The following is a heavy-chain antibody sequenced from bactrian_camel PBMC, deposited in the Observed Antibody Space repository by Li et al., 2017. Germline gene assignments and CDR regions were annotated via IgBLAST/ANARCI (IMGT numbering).Heavy chain of an antibody. Sequence: VQLVESGRGSVQAGGSLRLSCVASGFTFSNNWMHWVRQAPGKGLEWVSTIYTEDGRTNYADSAKGRFTISTDSAKNTVYLQLNDLKIEDTAMYYCAKDRRRAGEDNYWGQGTQVTVS. CDR3: AKDRRRAGEDNY. J-gene: IGHJ4*01. CDR2: IYTEDGRT. D-gene: IGHD5*01. V-gene: IGHV3S1*01. CDR1: GFTFSNNW.